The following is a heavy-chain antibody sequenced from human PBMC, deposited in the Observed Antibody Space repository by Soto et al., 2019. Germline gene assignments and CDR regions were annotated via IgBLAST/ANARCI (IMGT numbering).Heavy chain of an antibody. V-gene: IGHV2-5*02. Sequence: QITLKESGPTLVRPTQTLTLTCTFSGFSLSTSGVGVGWIRQPPGKALEWLALIYWDDDKRYSPSLKSSLTITKDTSKTQVVLTMTNMDPVDTATYYCAHSRCGGDCLQSYSSHYYYGMDVWGQGTTVTVSS. J-gene: IGHJ6*02. CDR2: IYWDDDK. CDR3: AHSRCGGDCLQSYSSHYYYGMDV. CDR1: GFSLSTSGVG. D-gene: IGHD2-21*02.